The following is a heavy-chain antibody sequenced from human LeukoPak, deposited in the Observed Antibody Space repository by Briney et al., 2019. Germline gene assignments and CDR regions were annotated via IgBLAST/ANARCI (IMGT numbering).Heavy chain of an antibody. Sequence: ASVKVSCKASGYTFTGYYMHSVRQAPGQGLEWMGWINPNSGGTNYAQKFQGRVTMTRDTSISTAYMELSRLRSDDTAVYYCAREDMSGAEDYWGQRTLVTVSS. CDR3: AREDMSGAEDY. CDR1: GYTFTGYY. CDR2: INPNSGGT. D-gene: IGHD2-15*01. V-gene: IGHV1-2*02. J-gene: IGHJ4*02.